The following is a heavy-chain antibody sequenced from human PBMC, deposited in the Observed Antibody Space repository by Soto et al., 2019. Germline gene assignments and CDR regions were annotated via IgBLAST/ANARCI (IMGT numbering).Heavy chain of an antibody. CDR1: GFTFSTYG. CDR2: MSYDGTKE. CDR3: AKEYGSTWIDH. V-gene: IGHV3-30*18. Sequence: GVSLRRSCAASGFTFSTYGMHWVRQAPGKGLEWVAAMSYDGTKEYYVDSVKGRFTISRDNSRNTLFLQLNSLGDEDTAVYYCAKEYGSTWIDHWGQGTLVTVSS. J-gene: IGHJ4*02. D-gene: IGHD6-13*01.